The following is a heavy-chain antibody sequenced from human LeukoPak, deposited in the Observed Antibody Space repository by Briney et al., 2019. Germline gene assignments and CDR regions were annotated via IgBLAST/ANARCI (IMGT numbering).Heavy chain of an antibody. CDR2: IYYSGST. CDR1: GGSISSSSYY. Sequence: SETLSLTCTVSGGSISSSSYYWGWIRQPPGKGLEWIGSIYYSGSTYYNPSLKSRVTISVDTSKNQFSLKLSSVTAADTAVYYCARVGGLYNYDILTGYLYYFDYRGQGTLVTVSS. D-gene: IGHD3-9*01. J-gene: IGHJ4*02. V-gene: IGHV4-39*01. CDR3: ARVGGLYNYDILTGYLYYFDY.